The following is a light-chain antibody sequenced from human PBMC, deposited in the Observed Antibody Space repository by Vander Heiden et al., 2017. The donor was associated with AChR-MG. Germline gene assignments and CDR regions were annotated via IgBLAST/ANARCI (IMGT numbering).Light chain of an antibody. CDR2: KAS. CDR1: QSIGLW. CDR3: QQYNTFLS. V-gene: IGKV1-5*03. J-gene: IGKJ4*01. Sequence: DIEMTQSPSTLSASVGDRVTITCRASQSIGLWLAWYQQKPGRAPKLLIYKASTLESGVPLRFSGSGSGTEFTLAISSLQPDDFATYYCQQYNTFLSFGGGTKVEIK.